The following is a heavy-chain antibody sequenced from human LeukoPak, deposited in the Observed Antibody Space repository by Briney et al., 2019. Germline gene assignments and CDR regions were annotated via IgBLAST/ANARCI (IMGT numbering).Heavy chain of an antibody. D-gene: IGHD2-15*01. CDR2: IRSKAYVGTT. Sequence: GGSLRLSCTASGFTYGGDAMSWVRQSPGKGREGVGFIRSKAYVGTTEYAASLKGRFTISRDDSNSIAYLQMNSLQTEDTDVYYCTRDPGYCSGGSCYSGWFDPWGQGPLVTVSS. CDR3: TRDPGYCSGGSCYSGWFDP. V-gene: IGHV3-49*04. J-gene: IGHJ5*02. CDR1: GFTYGGDA.